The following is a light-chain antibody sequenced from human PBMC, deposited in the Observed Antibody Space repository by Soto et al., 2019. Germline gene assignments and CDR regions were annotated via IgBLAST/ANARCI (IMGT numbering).Light chain of an antibody. V-gene: IGLV2-14*02. J-gene: IGLJ1*01. CDR1: SSDVGSYNL. CDR2: EGS. CDR3: SSFTSTRTYV. Sequence: QSALTQPASVSGSPGQSITISCTGTSSDVGSYNLVSWYQQHPGKAPKLMIYEGSKRPSGVSNRFSGSKSGNTASLTISGXXXXXXXDYYCSSFTSTRTYVFGTXT.